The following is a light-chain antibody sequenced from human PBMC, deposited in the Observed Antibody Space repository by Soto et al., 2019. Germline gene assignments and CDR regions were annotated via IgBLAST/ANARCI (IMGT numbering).Light chain of an antibody. CDR3: QQSHSPPWT. J-gene: IGKJ1*01. V-gene: IGKV1-39*01. Sequence: DIQMTQSPTSLSASVGDRVTITCRASQSISTYLNWYQQKPGKAPEFLIYSASSLQSGVPSRFSGSGSGTDFTLTINSLQPEDFATYYRQQSHSPPWTFGQGTNVDIK. CDR2: SAS. CDR1: QSISTY.